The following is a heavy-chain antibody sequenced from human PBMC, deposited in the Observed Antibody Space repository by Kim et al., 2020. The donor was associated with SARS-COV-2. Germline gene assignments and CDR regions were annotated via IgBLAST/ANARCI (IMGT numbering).Heavy chain of an antibody. CDR2: TYYRSKWYN. D-gene: IGHD3-22*01. CDR3: ASGQLYFITEYYYYGMDV. J-gene: IGHJ6*02. V-gene: IGHV6-1*01. CDR1: GDSVSSNSAA. Sequence: SQTLSLTCAISGDSVSSNSAAWNWIRQSPSRGLEWLGRTYYRSKWYNDYAVSVKSRITINPDTSKNQFSLQLNSVTPEDTAVYYCASGQLYFITEYYYYGMDVWGQGTTVTVSS.